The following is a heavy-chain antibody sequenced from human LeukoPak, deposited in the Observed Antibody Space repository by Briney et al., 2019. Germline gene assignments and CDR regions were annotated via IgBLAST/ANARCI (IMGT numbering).Heavy chain of an antibody. V-gene: IGHV1-8*01. CDR2: MNPNSGNT. Sequence: ASVKVSCKASGYTFTSYDINWVRQATGQGLEWMGWMNPNSGNTGYAQKFRGRVTMTRNTSISTAYMELSSLRSEDTAVYYCARDGPAAMQTRGRWFDPWGQGTLVTVSS. D-gene: IGHD2-2*01. CDR3: ARDGPAAMQTRGRWFDP. CDR1: GYTFTSYD. J-gene: IGHJ5*02.